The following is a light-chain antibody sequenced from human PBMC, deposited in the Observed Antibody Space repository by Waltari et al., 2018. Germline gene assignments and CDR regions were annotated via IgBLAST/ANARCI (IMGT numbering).Light chain of an antibody. CDR2: QVS. CDR3: TSHAGTNSV. V-gene: IGLV2-8*01. J-gene: IGLJ3*02. Sequence: QSALTQLPSASGSPGQSVTMSCPGTSSDVGGDNYVPVYQQHPGKAPKLLIDQVSKRPSGVPDRFSGSKSGNTASLTVSGLQAEDEAEYFCTSHAGTNSVFGGGTKLTVL. CDR1: SSDVGGDNY.